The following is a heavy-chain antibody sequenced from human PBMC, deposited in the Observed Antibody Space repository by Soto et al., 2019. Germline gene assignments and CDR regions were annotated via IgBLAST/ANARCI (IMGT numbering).Heavy chain of an antibody. CDR2: MNPNSGNT. D-gene: IGHD2-2*02. CDR1: GYTFTSYD. CDR3: ARGQRPRIPRGFDI. J-gene: IGHJ3*02. Sequence: ASVKVSCKASGYTFTSYDINWVRQATGQGLEWMGWMNPNSGNTGYAQKFQGRVTMTRNTSISTAYMELSSLRSEDTAVYYCARGQRPRIPRGFDIWGQGTMVTVS. V-gene: IGHV1-8*01.